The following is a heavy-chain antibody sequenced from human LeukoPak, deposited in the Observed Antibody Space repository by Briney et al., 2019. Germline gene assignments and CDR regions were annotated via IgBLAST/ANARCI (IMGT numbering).Heavy chain of an antibody. Sequence: QSGGSLRLYCAASGFTFSSYWMSWVRQAPGKGLEWLANINQDGSEKYYVDSVKGRFTISRDNSKNTLYLQMNSLRAEDTAVYYCAKSEPGYCSGGSCPIGYYWGQGTLVTVSS. CDR1: GFTFSSYW. D-gene: IGHD2-15*01. J-gene: IGHJ4*02. V-gene: IGHV3-7*01. CDR2: INQDGSEK. CDR3: AKSEPGYCSGGSCPIGYY.